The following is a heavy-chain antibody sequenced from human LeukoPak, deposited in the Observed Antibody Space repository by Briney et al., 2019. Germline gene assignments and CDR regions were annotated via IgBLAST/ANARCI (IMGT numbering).Heavy chain of an antibody. CDR3: ACRPSDIRYYGVFDF. Sequence: QSGGSLRLSCAASGFTFSSYSMNWVRQAPGKGLEWVSHITASGTAMFYADSVKGRFTISRDNAKNSLYLQMNSLRVEDTAVYYCACRPSDIRYYGVFDFWGQGSLVTVSS. V-gene: IGHV3-48*01. CDR2: ITASGTAM. CDR1: GFTFSSYS. D-gene: IGHD3-10*01. J-gene: IGHJ4*02.